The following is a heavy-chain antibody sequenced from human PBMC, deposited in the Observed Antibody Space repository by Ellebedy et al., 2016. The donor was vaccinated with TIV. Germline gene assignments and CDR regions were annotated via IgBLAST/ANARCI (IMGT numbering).Heavy chain of an antibody. CDR1: GLIFNRYW. J-gene: IGHJ4*02. D-gene: IGHD6-19*01. Sequence: GESLKISCADSGLIFNRYWMHWVRQAPGKGLVWVSEINSDGSSTNYADSVKGRFTISRDNAKNTLYLQMNSLRAEDTAVYYCAKDRSGWYGSEVSYFDYWGQGTLVTVSS. CDR2: INSDGSST. CDR3: AKDRSGWYGSEVSYFDY. V-gene: IGHV3-74*01.